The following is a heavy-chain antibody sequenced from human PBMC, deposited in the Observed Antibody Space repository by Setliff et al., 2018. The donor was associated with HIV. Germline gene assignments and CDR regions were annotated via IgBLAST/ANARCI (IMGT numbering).Heavy chain of an antibody. J-gene: IGHJ3*01. Sequence: SETLSLTCTVSGGSIISYYWSWIRQPPGKGLEWIAYIYYSGTTKYNPSLKSRVSISVDTSKNQFSLKLSSVTAADTAVYYCARSEWDLKSWVFDAFNLWGQGTTVT. CDR2: IYYSGTT. V-gene: IGHV4-59*01. D-gene: IGHD1-26*01. CDR3: ARSEWDLKSWVFDAFNL. CDR1: GGSIISYY.